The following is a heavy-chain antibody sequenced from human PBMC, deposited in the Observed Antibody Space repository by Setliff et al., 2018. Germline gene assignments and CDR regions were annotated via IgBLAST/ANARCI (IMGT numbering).Heavy chain of an antibody. CDR3: ARHLWGRYMAESSDYFDY. V-gene: IGHV4-34*01. D-gene: IGHD3-3*02. Sequence: SETLSLTCSVYGGSLSNYYWSWIRQPPGKGLEWIVEINHSGSTNYNPSLEGRVTISVDTSNNQFSLKLSSVTAADTAVYYCARHLWGRYMAESSDYFDYWGQGSLVTVSS. CDR2: INHSGST. J-gene: IGHJ4*02. CDR1: GGSLSNYY.